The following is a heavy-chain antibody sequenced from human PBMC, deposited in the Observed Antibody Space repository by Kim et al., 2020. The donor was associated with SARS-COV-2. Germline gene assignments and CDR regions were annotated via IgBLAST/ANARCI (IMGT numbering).Heavy chain of an antibody. Sequence: SETLSLTCTVSGASISNGDYHWSWIRQSPGKALEWIGYIFYSGSTYYNPSLKSRITISADTSKNQFSLKLKSVTAADTAVYYCARGGYDILTALIRDTFDIWGQGTMVTVSS. V-gene: IGHV4-30-4*01. J-gene: IGHJ3*02. CDR2: IFYSGST. CDR3: ARGGYDILTALIRDTFDI. CDR1: GASISNGDYH. D-gene: IGHD3-9*01.